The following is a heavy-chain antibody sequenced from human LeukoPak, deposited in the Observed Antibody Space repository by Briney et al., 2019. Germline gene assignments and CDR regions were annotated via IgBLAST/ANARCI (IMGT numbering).Heavy chain of an antibody. D-gene: IGHD3-10*01. CDR3: AREKDGSGSYYGFDY. CDR2: IIPIFGTA. Sequence: SVKVSCKASGGIFSSYAISWVRQAPGQGLEWMGGIIPIFGTANYAQKFQGRVTITADKSTSTAYMELSSLRSEDTAVYYCAREKDGSGSYYGFDYWGQGTLVTVSS. V-gene: IGHV1-69*06. CDR1: GGIFSSYA. J-gene: IGHJ4*02.